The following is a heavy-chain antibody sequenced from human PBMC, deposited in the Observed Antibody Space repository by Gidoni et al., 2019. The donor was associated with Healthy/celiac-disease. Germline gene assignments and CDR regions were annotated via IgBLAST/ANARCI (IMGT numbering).Heavy chain of an antibody. V-gene: IGHV1-69*01. CDR1: GGTFSSYA. CDR3: ARGAERWLQSPKQWGMDV. D-gene: IGHD6-19*01. Sequence: QVQLVQSGAEVTKPGSSVKVSCKASGGTFSSYAISWVRQAPGQGLEWMGGIIPIFGTANYAQKFQGRVTITADESTSTAYMELSSLRSEDTAVYYCARGAERWLQSPKQWGMDVWGQGTTVTVSS. CDR2: IIPIFGTA. J-gene: IGHJ6*02.